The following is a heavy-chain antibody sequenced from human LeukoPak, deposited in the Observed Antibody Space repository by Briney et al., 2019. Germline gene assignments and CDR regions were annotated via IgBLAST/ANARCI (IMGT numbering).Heavy chain of an antibody. CDR2: VYYSGSP. CDR1: GGSISNYY. Sequence: PSETLSLTCTVSGGSISNYYWSWNRQPPGKGLECVGYVYYSGSPDYNPSLKSRVTISIDTSKNQFSLKLTSVTAADTAVYYCARDQYSGRFDYWGQGTLLTVSS. CDR3: ARDQYSGRFDY. D-gene: IGHD1-26*01. J-gene: IGHJ4*02. V-gene: IGHV4-59*01.